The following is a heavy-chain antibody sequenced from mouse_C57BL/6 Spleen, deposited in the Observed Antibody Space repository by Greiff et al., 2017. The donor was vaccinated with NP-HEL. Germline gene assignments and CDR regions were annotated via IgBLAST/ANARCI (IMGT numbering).Heavy chain of an antibody. V-gene: IGHV1-42*01. CDR2: INPSTGGT. CDR3: ARWNDGFWYFDV. CDR1: GYSFTGYY. J-gene: IGHJ1*03. D-gene: IGHD2-3*01. Sequence: DVQLQQSGPELVKPGASVKISCKASGYSFTGYYMNWVKQSPEKSLEWIGEINPSTGGTTYNQKFKAKATLTVDKSSSTAYMQLKSLTSEDSAVYYCARWNDGFWYFDVWGTGTTVTVSS.